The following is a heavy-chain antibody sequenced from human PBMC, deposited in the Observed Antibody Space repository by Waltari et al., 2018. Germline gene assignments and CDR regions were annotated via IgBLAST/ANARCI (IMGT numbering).Heavy chain of an antibody. CDR1: GFTFRNYA. D-gene: IGHD6-19*01. J-gene: IGHJ4*02. CDR3: AKDFRGWYFDY. V-gene: IGHV3-23*01. Sequence: EVHLLESGGGLVQPRGSLTLSCAAAGFTFRNYAMTWVRQAPGKGLEWVSGISGNGGSTYYADSVKGRFTISRDKSKNTLYLQMNSLRAEDTAVYYCAKDFRGWYFDYWGQGTLVTVSS. CDR2: ISGNGGST.